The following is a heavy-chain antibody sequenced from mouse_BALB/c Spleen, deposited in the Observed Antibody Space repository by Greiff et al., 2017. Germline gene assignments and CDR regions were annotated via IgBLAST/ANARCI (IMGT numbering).Heavy chain of an antibody. CDR2: ISSGSSTI. V-gene: IGHV5-17*02. Sequence: DVMLVESGGGLVQPGGSRKLSCAASGFTFSSFGMHWVRQAPEKGLEWVAYISSGSSTIYYADTVKGRFTISRDNPKNTLFLQMTSLRSEDTAMYYCARAVYYDYGYYFDYWGQGTTLTVSS. CDR3: ARAVYYDYGYYFDY. J-gene: IGHJ2*01. CDR1: GFTFSSFG. D-gene: IGHD2-4*01.